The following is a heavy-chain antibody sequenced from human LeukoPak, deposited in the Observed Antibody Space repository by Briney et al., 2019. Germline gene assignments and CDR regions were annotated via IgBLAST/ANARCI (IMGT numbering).Heavy chain of an antibody. Sequence: PSETLSLTCTVSLDSTNRNFWSWVRQPPGKGLEWIGEIHRSGSPNYNPSLLSRVTISIDRSRNQIALELSSVTAADTAVYYCAREILGGFNPGAYWGQGTLVTVSS. D-gene: IGHD1-14*01. J-gene: IGHJ4*02. V-gene: IGHV4-4*02. CDR1: LDSTNRNF. CDR3: AREILGGFNPGAY. CDR2: IHRSGSP.